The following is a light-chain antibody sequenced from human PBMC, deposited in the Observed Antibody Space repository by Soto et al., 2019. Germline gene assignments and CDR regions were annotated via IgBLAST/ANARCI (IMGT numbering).Light chain of an antibody. Sequence: DIQMTQSPSSLSASVGDRVTITCRASQSISSYLNWYQQRPGKAPKVLIYGASTLQSGVPSRFSGSGSGTEFTLTIRSLQPEDFATYYCQQGYSISWTVGQGPKVDIK. CDR3: QQGYSISWT. CDR2: GAS. V-gene: IGKV1-39*01. J-gene: IGKJ1*01. CDR1: QSISSY.